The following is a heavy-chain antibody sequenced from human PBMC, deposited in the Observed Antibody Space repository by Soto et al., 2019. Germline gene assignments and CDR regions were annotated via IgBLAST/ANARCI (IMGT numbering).Heavy chain of an antibody. Sequence: ASVKVSCKASGGTFSSYAISWVRQAPGQGLEWMGGIIPIFGTANYAQKFQGRVTITADESTSTAYMELSSLRSEDTAVYYCARDRDPLYSSSWYDFRVGWFDPWGQGTLVTVSS. CDR3: ARDRDPLYSSSWYDFRVGWFDP. CDR1: GGTFSSYA. V-gene: IGHV1-69*13. D-gene: IGHD6-13*01. CDR2: IIPIFGTA. J-gene: IGHJ5*02.